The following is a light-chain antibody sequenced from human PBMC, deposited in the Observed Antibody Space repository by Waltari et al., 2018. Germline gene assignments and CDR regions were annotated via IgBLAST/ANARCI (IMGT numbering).Light chain of an antibody. J-gene: IGKJ4*01. CDR1: QSVLDRSSNKLN. CDR2: WAS. Sequence: DNVVTQSPDSLSVSLGASATLSCTPSQSVLDRSSNKLNLGWYQQKPGQPPKLLIYWASTRDIGVPYRFSGSGAGTEFTLTSSSLQAEDVAVYYWQKYWSRPTFGGGTKVEIK. V-gene: IGKV4-1*01. CDR3: QKYWSRPT.